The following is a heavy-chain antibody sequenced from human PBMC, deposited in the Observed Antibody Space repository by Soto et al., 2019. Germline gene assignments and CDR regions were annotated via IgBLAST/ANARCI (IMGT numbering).Heavy chain of an antibody. Sequence: QVQLVESGGGVVQPGRSLRLSCAASGFTFSSYGMLWVRQAPGKGLEWVAVISYDGSNKYYADSVKGRFTISRDNSKNTLYLQMNSLRAEDTAVYYCAKDLPTRGMGSGGYYYYGMDVWGQGTTVTVSS. CDR3: AKDLPTRGMGSGGYYYYGMDV. CDR2: ISYDGSNK. V-gene: IGHV3-30*18. CDR1: GFTFSSYG. J-gene: IGHJ6*02. D-gene: IGHD3-10*01.